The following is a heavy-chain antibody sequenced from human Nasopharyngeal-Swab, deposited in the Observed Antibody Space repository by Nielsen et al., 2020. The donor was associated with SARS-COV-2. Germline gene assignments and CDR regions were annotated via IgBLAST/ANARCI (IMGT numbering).Heavy chain of an antibody. V-gene: IGHV3-53*04. CDR1: GFTVSSNY. CDR3: ASPRSPTYYDSSAIYYYYGMDV. Sequence: GESLKISCAASGFTVSSNYMSWVRQAPGKGLEWVSVIYSVGSTYYADSVKVRFTISRHNSKNTLYLQMNSLRAEDTAVYYCASPRSPTYYDSSAIYYYYGMDVWGQGTTVTVSS. D-gene: IGHD3-22*01. CDR2: IYSVGST. J-gene: IGHJ6*02.